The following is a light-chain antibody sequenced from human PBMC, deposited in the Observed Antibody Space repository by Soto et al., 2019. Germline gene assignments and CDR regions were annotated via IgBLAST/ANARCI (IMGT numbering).Light chain of an antibody. J-gene: IGKJ1*01. V-gene: IGKV1-5*01. CDR1: QDISSW. CDR3: QQCHRYLT. CDR2: GAS. Sequence: DIQMTQSPSSVSASVGDRVTMTCRASQDISSWLVWYQQKPGKAPKLLISGASSLQSGVPSRFSGSASGTEFTLTISSLQPDDIATYYCQQCHRYLTFGQGTKVE.